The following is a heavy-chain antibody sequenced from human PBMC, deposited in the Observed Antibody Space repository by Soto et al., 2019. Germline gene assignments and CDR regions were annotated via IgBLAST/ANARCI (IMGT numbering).Heavy chain of an antibody. CDR2: IVSRSDGGAI. J-gene: IGHJ3*01. D-gene: IGHD6-25*01. V-gene: IGHV3-15*07. CDR1: GLLFTSAW. CDR3: TTATKLNAGGQVSGAFDV. Sequence: EVQLVESGGGFVKPGGSPRLPCAAPGLLFTSAWMNWVRQAPGKGREWVARIVSRSDGGAIDYAAPVRGRFTISRDDSKNTLYLQMNSLKVEDTGIYFCTTATKLNAGGQVSGAFDVWGQGTMVTASS.